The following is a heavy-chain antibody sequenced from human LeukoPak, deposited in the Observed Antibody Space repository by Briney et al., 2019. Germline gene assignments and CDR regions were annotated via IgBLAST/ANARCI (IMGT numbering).Heavy chain of an antibody. CDR2: ISGSGDNT. V-gene: IGHV3-23*01. J-gene: IGHJ5*02. Sequence: PGGSLRLSCAASGFTFSGYSMNWVRQAPGKGLEWVSAISGSGDNTYYAHSVKGRFTISRDNSKNTLYLQMNSLRAEDTAVYYCAKAPPGKFDPWGQGTLVTVSS. CDR1: GFTFSGYS. D-gene: IGHD3-10*01. CDR3: AKAPPGKFDP.